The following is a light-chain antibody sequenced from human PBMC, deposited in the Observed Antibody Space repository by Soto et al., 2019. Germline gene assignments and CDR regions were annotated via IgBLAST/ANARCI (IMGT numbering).Light chain of an antibody. CDR3: QQRHMWPIT. J-gene: IGKJ5*01. Sequence: EVVLTQSPVTLSLSRGERATLSCRASQSFRGLLAWYQQKPGQAPRLLIYDAYNRATGIPPRFSGSGSGTDFTLTISSLEPEDSAVYYCQQRHMWPITFGQGTRLE. V-gene: IGKV3-11*01. CDR1: QSFRGL. CDR2: DAY.